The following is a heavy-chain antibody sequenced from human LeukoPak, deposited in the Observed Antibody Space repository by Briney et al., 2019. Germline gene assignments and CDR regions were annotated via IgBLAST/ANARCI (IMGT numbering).Heavy chain of an antibody. CDR3: ARQGPTNWGSRAYWYFDL. Sequence: SETLSLTCSVFGGSISSYYWSWIRQPPGKGLEWVGYISYSGSTNYNPSLKGRVTLSLDTSKNQLSLRLTSVTAADTAVYYCARQGPTNWGSRAYWYFDLWGRGTLVTVSS. D-gene: IGHD7-27*01. J-gene: IGHJ2*01. V-gene: IGHV4-59*08. CDR1: GGSISSYY. CDR2: ISYSGST.